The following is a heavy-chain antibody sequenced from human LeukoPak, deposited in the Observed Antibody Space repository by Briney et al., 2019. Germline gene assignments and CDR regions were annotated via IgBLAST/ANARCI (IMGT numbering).Heavy chain of an antibody. Sequence: GASVKVSCKASGYTFTSYDINWVRQAPGQGLEWMGWMNPNSGNTGYAQKFQGRVTVTRNTSISTAYMELSSLRSEDTAVYYCARRLLGYCSGGSCYSGYFQHWGQGTLVTVSS. CDR1: GYTFTSYD. V-gene: IGHV1-8*01. CDR2: MNPNSGNT. D-gene: IGHD2-15*01. J-gene: IGHJ1*01. CDR3: ARRLLGYCSGGSCYSGYFQH.